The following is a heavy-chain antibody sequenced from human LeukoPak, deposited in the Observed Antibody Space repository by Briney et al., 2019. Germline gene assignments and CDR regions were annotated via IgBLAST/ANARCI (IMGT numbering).Heavy chain of an antibody. CDR1: GFTFSSYG. CDR2: ISYDGSNK. Sequence: PGRSLRLSCAASGFTFSSYGMHWVRQAPGKGLEWVAVISYDGSNKYYADSVKGRFTISRDNSKNTLYLQMNSLRAEDTAVYYCAKAEDTYYDILTGNFDYWGQGTLVTVS. CDR3: AKAEDTYYDILTGNFDY. D-gene: IGHD3-9*01. V-gene: IGHV3-30*18. J-gene: IGHJ4*02.